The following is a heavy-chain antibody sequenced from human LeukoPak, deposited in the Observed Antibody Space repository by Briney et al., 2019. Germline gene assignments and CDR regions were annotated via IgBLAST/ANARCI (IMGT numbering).Heavy chain of an antibody. D-gene: IGHD4-23*01. V-gene: IGHV4-34*01. Sequence: SETLSLTYAVYGGSFSGYYWSWIRQPPGEGLEWTGEINHSGSTNYNPSLKSRVTISVDTSKNQFSLKLSSVTAADTAVYYCARHRTVVKAPTRRSNINRRGAFDIWGQGTMVTVSS. CDR1: GGSFSGYY. CDR3: ARHRTVVKAPTRRSNINRRGAFDI. CDR2: INHSGST. J-gene: IGHJ3*02.